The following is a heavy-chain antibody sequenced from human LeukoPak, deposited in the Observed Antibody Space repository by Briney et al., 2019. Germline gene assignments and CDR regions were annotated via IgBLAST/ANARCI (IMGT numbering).Heavy chain of an antibody. J-gene: IGHJ4*02. CDR3: ARQIWFGESGYDY. CDR2: IYHSGST. D-gene: IGHD3-10*01. CDR1: GYSISSGYY. Sequence: PSETLSLTCAVSGYSISSGYYWGWIRQPPGKGLEWIGSIYHSGSTYYNPSLKSRVTISVDTSKNQFSLKLSSVTAADTAVYYCARQIWFGESGYDYWGQRTLVTVSS. V-gene: IGHV4-38-2*01.